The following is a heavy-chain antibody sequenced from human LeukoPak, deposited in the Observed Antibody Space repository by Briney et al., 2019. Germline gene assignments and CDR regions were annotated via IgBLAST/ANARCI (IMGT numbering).Heavy chain of an antibody. Sequence: ASVKVSCKASGYTFTSYYMHWVRQAPGQGLEWMGIINPSGGSTSYAQKFQGRVTMTRDMSTSTVYMELSSLRSEDTAVYYCARGPAQQLVPNYYYYYYMDVWGKGTTVTVSS. D-gene: IGHD6-13*01. J-gene: IGHJ6*03. CDR1: GYTFTSYY. V-gene: IGHV1-46*01. CDR2: INPSGGST. CDR3: ARGPAQQLVPNYYYYYYMDV.